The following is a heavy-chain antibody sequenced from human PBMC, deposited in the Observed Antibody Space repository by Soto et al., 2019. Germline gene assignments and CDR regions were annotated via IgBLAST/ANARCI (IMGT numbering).Heavy chain of an antibody. J-gene: IGHJ4*02. V-gene: IGHV4-34*01. CDR3: ARLPPHMIASRPFYCEY. Sequence: SETLCLTCAVYGGSFSGYYWIWSLQPPGKVLEWIGEINHSGSTNYNPSLKSRVTISVDTSKNQFSLKLSSVTAAHTPVYYYARLPPHMIASRPFYCEYWGEGTLCSVSS. D-gene: IGHD6-6*01. CDR2: INHSGST. CDR1: GGSFSGYY.